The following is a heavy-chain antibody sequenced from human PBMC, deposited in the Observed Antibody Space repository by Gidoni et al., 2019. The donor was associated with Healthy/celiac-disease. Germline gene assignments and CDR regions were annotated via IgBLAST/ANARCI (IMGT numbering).Heavy chain of an antibody. CDR1: GGTFSSYS. J-gene: IGHJ4*02. D-gene: IGHD6-13*01. CDR3: ARVTIAAAGQDY. V-gene: IGHV3-21*01. CDR2: ISSSSSYI. Sequence: EVQLVESGGGLFKPGGAVRRDCAASGGTFSSYSMNWVRQAPGNGLEWVSSISSSSSYIYYADSVKGLFPISRDNAKNSLYLQMTSLRAEDTAVYYCARVTIAAAGQDYWGQGTLVTVSS.